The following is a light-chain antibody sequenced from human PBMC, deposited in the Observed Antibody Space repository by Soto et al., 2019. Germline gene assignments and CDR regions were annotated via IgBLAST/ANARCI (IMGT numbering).Light chain of an antibody. CDR3: QSYDSSPSGYV. CDR1: SSNIGAGYD. Sequence: QSVRTQPPSVSGAPGQRVTISCTGSSSNIGAGYDVHWYQQLPGTAPKLLIYANRNRPAGVPDRFSASKSDTSASLAITGLQAEDEADYYCQSYDSSPSGYVFGTGTKV. CDR2: ANR. J-gene: IGLJ1*01. V-gene: IGLV1-40*01.